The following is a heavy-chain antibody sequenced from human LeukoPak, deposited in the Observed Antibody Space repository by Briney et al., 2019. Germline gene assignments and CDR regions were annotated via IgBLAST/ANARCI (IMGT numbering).Heavy chain of an antibody. V-gene: IGHV1-46*01. D-gene: IGHD4-17*01. Sequence: GASVKISCKTSGYIFTDYYIHWVRQAPGQGLEWMGILNSSGGSTTYAQKFQGRITMTRDASTSTVYMELRSLRSEDTAVYYCARDAAPYGDYVRIGLPNWFDPWGQGTLVTVSS. CDR3: ARDAAPYGDYVRIGLPNWFDP. CDR1: GYIFTDYY. J-gene: IGHJ5*02. CDR2: LNSSGGST.